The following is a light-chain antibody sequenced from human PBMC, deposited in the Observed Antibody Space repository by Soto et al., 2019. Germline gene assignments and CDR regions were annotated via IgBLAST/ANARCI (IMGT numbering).Light chain of an antibody. J-gene: IGLJ2*01. CDR2: ELS. CDR1: SRDVGGHDY. Sequence: QSALTQPPSASGSPGQSVTISCTGISRDVGGHDYVSWYQQHPGKAPKLMIYELSKRPSGVPDRFSGSKSGNTASLTVSGLQAEDEADYYCSSYVTGNSLIFGGGTKLTVL. V-gene: IGLV2-8*01. CDR3: SSYVTGNSLI.